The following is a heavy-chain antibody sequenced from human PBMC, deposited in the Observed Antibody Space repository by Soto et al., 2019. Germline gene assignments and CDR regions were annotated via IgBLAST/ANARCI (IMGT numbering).Heavy chain of an antibody. CDR2: TYYRSKWYN. J-gene: IGHJ4*02. CDR3: ARDRSAVGRYLDY. V-gene: IGHV6-1*01. CDR1: GDSVSSNSAA. D-gene: IGHD1-26*01. Sequence: KQSPTLSLPCAISGDSVSSNSAAWNWIRQSPSRGLEWLGRTYYRSKWYNDYAPSVKSRITINPDTSKNQFSLHLNSVTPEDTAVYYCARDRSAVGRYLDYWGQGTLVTVSS.